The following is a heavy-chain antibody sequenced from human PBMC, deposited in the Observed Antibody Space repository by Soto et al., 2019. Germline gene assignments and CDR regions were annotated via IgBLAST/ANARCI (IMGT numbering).Heavy chain of an antibody. J-gene: IGHJ3*02. V-gene: IGHV1-18*04. CDR1: GYTFTSYG. CDR2: ISAYNGNT. Sequence: QVQLVQSGAEVKKPGSSVKVSCKASGYTFTSYGISWVRQAPGQGFEWMEWISAYNGNTNYAQKLQGRVTMTTDTSTITAHMEQRSLRSDDTDESYCARDDSVYSSFDAFDIWGQETMVTVSS. CDR3: ARDDSVYSSFDAFDI. D-gene: IGHD6-19*01.